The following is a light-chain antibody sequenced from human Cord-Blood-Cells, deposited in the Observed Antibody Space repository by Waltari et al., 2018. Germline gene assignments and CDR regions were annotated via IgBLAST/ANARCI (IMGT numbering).Light chain of an antibody. CDR3: QQYNSYSWT. J-gene: IGKJ1*01. CDR2: KAS. CDR1: QSISSW. Sequence: DIQMTQSPSTLSASVGDRVTITCRASQSISSWLAWYQQKPGKAPKLLSYKASSIESGVPSRFSGIGSGTEFTLTISSLQPDDFATYYCQQYNSYSWTFGQGTKVEIK. V-gene: IGKV1-5*03.